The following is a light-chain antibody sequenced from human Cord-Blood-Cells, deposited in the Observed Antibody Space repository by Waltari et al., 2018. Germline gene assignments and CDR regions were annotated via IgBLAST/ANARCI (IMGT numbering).Light chain of an antibody. CDR3: SSYTSSSTLV. V-gene: IGLV2-14*01. CDR2: EVS. CDR1: SRAVGGYNY. J-gene: IGLJ1*01. Sequence: QSALTQPASVSGSPGQSIPISCTGTSRAVGGYNYVSWYQQHPGKAPKLMIYEVSNRPSGVSNRFSGSKSGNTASLTISGLQAEDEADYYCSSYTSSSTLVFGTGTKVTVL.